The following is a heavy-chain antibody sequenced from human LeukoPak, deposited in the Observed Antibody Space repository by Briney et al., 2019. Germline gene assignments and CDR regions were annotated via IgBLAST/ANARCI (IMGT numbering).Heavy chain of an antibody. CDR2: ISYDGSNK. D-gene: IGHD3-16*02. CDR3: ARSDDYVWGSYRYPIGY. V-gene: IGHV3-30-3*01. J-gene: IGHJ4*02. CDR1: GFSVSSNY. Sequence: GGSLRLSCVASGFSVSSNYMSWVRQAPGKGLEWVAVISYDGSNKYYADSVKGRFTISRDNSKNTLYLQMNSLRAEDTAVYYCARSDDYVWGSYRYPIGYWGQGTLVTVSS.